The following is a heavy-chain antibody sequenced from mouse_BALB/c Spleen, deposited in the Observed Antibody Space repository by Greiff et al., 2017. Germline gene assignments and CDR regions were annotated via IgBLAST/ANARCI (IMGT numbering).Heavy chain of an antibody. V-gene: IGHV5-17*02. CDR2: ISSGSSTI. D-gene: IGHD1-2*01. Sequence: EVKLMESGGGLVQPGGSRKLSCAASGFTFSSFGMHWVRQAPEKGLEWVAYISSGSSTIYYADTVKGRFTISRDNPKNTLFLQMTSLRSEDTAMYYCARSGTTAYYYAMDYWGQGTSVTVSS. CDR1: GFTFSSFG. CDR3: ARSGTTAYYYAMDY. J-gene: IGHJ4*01.